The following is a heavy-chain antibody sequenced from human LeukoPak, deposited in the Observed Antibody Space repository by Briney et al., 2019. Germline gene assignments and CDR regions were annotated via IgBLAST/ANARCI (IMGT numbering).Heavy chain of an antibody. CDR3: ARGFNYYMDV. V-gene: IGHV4-59*01. J-gene: IGHJ6*03. CDR2: IYYSGST. CDR1: GGSISSYY. Sequence: SETLSLTCTVSGGSISSYYWSWIRQPPGKGLEWIGYIYYSGSTNCNPSLKSRVTISVDTSKNQFSLKLSSVTAADTAVYYCARGFNYYMDVWGKGTTVTVSS.